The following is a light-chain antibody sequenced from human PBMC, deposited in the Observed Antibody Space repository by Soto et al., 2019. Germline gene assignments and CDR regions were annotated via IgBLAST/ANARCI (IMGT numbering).Light chain of an antibody. J-gene: IGKJ1*01. Sequence: DIQMTQSPSTLSASVGDRVTITCRASQSISSWLAWYQQKPGKAPKLLIYDASSLESGFPSRFSGSGSGTEFTLTIRRLQPDDFATYYCQQYNSPWTFGQGTKVDI. CDR3: QQYNSPWT. V-gene: IGKV1-5*01. CDR1: QSISSW. CDR2: DAS.